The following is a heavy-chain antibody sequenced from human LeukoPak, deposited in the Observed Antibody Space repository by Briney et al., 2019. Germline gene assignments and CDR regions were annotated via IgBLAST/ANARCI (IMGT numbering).Heavy chain of an antibody. D-gene: IGHD1-26*01. J-gene: IGHJ4*02. CDR1: GFTFSSYS. CDR3: ARDSGSYYLRLDY. Sequence: GGSLRLSCAASGFTFSSYSMNWVRQAPGKGLEWVSSISSSSSYIYYADSVKGRFTISRDNAKNSLYLQMNSLRAEDTAVYYCARDSGSYYLRLDYWGQGTLVTVSS. V-gene: IGHV3-21*01. CDR2: ISSSSSYI.